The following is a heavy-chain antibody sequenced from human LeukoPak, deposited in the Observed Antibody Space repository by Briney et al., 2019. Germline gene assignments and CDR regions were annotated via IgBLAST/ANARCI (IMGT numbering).Heavy chain of an antibody. V-gene: IGHV4-59*08. CDR1: GGSISSYY. D-gene: IGHD6-6*01. Sequence: SETLSLTCTVSGGSISSYYWSWIRQPPGKGLEWIGYIYYSGSTNYNPSLKSRVTISVDTSKNQFSLRLSSVTAADTAVYYCAMAPGYSSSSYYFDYWGQGTLVTVSS. CDR2: IYYSGST. CDR3: AMAPGYSSSSYYFDY. J-gene: IGHJ4*02.